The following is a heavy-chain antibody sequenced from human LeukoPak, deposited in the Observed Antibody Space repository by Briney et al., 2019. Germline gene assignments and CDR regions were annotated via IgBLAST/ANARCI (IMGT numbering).Heavy chain of an antibody. CDR1: GFTFSSYA. D-gene: IGHD3-10*01. V-gene: IGHV4-34*01. J-gene: IGHJ5*02. CDR2: INHSGST. Sequence: GSLRLSCAASGFTFSSYAMSWVRQPPGKGLEWIGEINHSGSTNYNPSLKSRVTISVDTSKNQFSLKLSSVTAADTAVYYCARVTLWFGELLSPNWFDPWGQGTLVTVSS. CDR3: ARVTLWFGELLSPNWFDP.